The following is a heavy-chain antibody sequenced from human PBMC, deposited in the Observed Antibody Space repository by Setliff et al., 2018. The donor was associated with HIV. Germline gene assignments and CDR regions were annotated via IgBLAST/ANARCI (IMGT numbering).Heavy chain of an antibody. Sequence: SETLSLTCSVSGDSIISSTYYWGWIRQPPGKGLEWIGSVFYSGSTYDNPSLKSRVTISVDTSKNQFSLRLTSVTAADTAVYYCARSTYYYGSGKGSGWFDPWGQGTLVTVSS. J-gene: IGHJ5*02. D-gene: IGHD3-10*01. CDR3: ARSTYYYGSGKGSGWFDP. CDR1: GDSIISSTYY. CDR2: VFYSGST. V-gene: IGHV4-39*01.